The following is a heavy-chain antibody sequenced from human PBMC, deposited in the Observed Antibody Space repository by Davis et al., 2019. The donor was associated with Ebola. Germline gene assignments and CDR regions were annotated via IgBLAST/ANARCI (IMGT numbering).Heavy chain of an antibody. D-gene: IGHD2-2*01. CDR2: MNPNSRNT. CDR3: ARGPESCRSFTCPYYFDS. V-gene: IGHV1-8*01. J-gene: IGHJ4*02. CDR1: GYTFTSYD. Sequence: ASVKVSCKASGYTFTSYDINWVRQATGQGLEWMGWMNPNSRNTGYAQKFQGRVSMTRNTSISTAYMELSSLRSEDTAVYYCARGPESCRSFTCPYYFDSWGQGTLVAVSS.